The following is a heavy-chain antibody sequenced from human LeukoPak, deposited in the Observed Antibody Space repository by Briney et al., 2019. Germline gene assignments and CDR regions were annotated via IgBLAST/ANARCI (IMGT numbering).Heavy chain of an antibody. CDR1: GFTFTTSA. CDR3: AAALTRWPYYYYYGMDV. V-gene: IGHV1-58*01. Sequence: SVKVSCKASGFTFTTSAVQWVRQARGQRLEWVGWIVVGSGNTNYAQKFKERVTITRDMSTSTAYMELSSLRSEDTAVYSCAAALTRWPYYYYYGMDVWGQGTTVTVSS. CDR2: IVVGSGNT. J-gene: IGHJ6*02.